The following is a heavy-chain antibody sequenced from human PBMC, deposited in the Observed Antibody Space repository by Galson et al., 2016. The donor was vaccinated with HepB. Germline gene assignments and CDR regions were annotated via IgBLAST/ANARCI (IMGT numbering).Heavy chain of an antibody. J-gene: IGHJ6*03. D-gene: IGHD1-1*01. CDR3: AKRGGAAQLQSDKFHYYYFMDV. V-gene: IGHV3-23*01. Sequence: SLRLSCAASGLLFSRYGMSWVRQAPGKGLEWVSVFNGGGGSTYYAGSVKGRFTISRDNSKNTLYLEMNSLRVEDTATYYCAKRGGAAQLQSDKFHYYYFMDVWGKGTTVTVSS. CDR2: FNGGGGST. CDR1: GLLFSRYG.